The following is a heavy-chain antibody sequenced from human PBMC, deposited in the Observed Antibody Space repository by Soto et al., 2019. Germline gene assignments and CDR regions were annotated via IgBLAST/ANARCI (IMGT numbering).Heavy chain of an antibody. D-gene: IGHD2-8*01. J-gene: IGHJ5*02. CDR1: GGSISSGGYS. CDR2: IYHSGST. Sequence: SETLSLTCAVSGGSISSGGYSWSWIRQPPGKGLEWIGYIYHSGSTYYNPSLKSRVTISVDRSKNQFSLKLSSVTAADTAVYYCARVGSLSGPNVWFDPWGQGTLVTVSS. V-gene: IGHV4-30-2*01. CDR3: ARVGSLSGPNVWFDP.